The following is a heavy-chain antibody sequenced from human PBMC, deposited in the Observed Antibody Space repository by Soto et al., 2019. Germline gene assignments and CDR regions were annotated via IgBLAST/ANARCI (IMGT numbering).Heavy chain of an antibody. CDR2: ISPNGDGT. J-gene: IGHJ6*02. CDR3: AKRGLTGVDV. D-gene: IGHD2-15*01. CDR1: GMTFRLHA. Sequence: EVQLLESGGRLIQPGGSLRLSCVASGMTFRLHAMNWVRQAPGKGLEWVSGISPNGDGTYYADSVKGRCIISRENSRDTLFLQMNTLRVDDTAVYYCAKRGLTGVDVWGQGTAVTVSS. V-gene: IGHV3-23*01.